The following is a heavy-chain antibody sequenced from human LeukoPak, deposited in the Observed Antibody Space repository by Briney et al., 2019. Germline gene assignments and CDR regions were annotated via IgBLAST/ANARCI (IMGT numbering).Heavy chain of an antibody. CDR1: GFTFSSYA. D-gene: IGHD6-13*01. CDR2: IGCSGDST. J-gene: IGHJ4*02. Sequence: GGSLRLSCAASGFTFSSYAMSWVRQAPGKGLEWVSAIGCSGDSTYYADSVKGRFTISRDNSKNTVYLQMNSLRAEDTAVYYCARDSSSWWEGFDYWGQGTLVTVSS. CDR3: ARDSSSWWEGFDY. V-gene: IGHV3-23*01.